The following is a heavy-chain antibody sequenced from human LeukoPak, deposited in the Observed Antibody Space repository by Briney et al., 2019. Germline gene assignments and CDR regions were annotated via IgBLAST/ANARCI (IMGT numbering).Heavy chain of an antibody. CDR2: INAGVGNT. V-gene: IGHV1-3*01. D-gene: IGHD3-10*01. Sequence: ASVKVSCRASGYTFSSYAIHWVRQAPGQGLEWMGWINAGVGNTKYSEKFQDRVTVTRDTPATTAYMELSSLRAEDTAVYYCARAGRPMIGGVTPLEHVDSWGQGTLVTVSS. CDR1: GYTFSSYA. CDR3: ARAGRPMIGGVTPLEHVDS. J-gene: IGHJ4*02.